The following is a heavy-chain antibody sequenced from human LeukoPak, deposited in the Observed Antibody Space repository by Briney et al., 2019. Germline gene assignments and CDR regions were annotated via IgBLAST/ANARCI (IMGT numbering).Heavy chain of an antibody. V-gene: IGHV3-23*01. Sequence: GGSLRLSCAASGFTFSSYWMSWVRQAPGKGLEWVSAFSGSGGSTYYADSVKGRFTISRDNSKNTLYLQMNSLRAEDTAVYYCAKGRGSIAARSIDYWGQGTLVTVSS. CDR3: AKGRGSIAARSIDY. CDR1: GFTFSSYW. J-gene: IGHJ4*02. CDR2: FSGSGGST. D-gene: IGHD6-6*01.